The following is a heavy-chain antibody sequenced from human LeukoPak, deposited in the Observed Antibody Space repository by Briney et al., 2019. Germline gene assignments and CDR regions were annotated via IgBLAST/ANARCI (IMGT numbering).Heavy chain of an antibody. J-gene: IGHJ6*02. CDR1: GGTFSSYA. CDR2: IIPILGIA. Sequence: SVKVSCKASGGTFSSYAISWVRQAPGQGLEWMGRIIPILGIANYAQKFQGRVTFTADKSTSTAYMELSSLRSEDTAVYYCARTPCSGGSCYSSNKYYYYGMDVWGQGTTVTVSS. CDR3: ARTPCSGGSCYSSNKYYYYGMDV. V-gene: IGHV1-69*04. D-gene: IGHD2-15*01.